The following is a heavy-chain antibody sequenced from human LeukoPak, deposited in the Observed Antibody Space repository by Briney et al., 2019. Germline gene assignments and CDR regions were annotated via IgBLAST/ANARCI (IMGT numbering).Heavy chain of an antibody. CDR1: GFTFSSYA. Sequence: PGRSLRLSCAASGFTFSSYAMDWVRQAPGKGLEWVAVISYDGSNKYYADSVKGRFTISRDNSENTLYLQMNSLRAEDTAVYYCARDREDIVVVPAATPRGYWGQGTLVTVSS. J-gene: IGHJ4*02. CDR2: ISYDGSNK. V-gene: IGHV3-30-3*01. D-gene: IGHD2-2*01. CDR3: ARDREDIVVVPAATPRGY.